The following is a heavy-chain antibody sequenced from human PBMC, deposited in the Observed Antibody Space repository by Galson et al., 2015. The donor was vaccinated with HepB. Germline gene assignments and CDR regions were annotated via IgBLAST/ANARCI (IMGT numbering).Heavy chain of an antibody. CDR2: ISFNGAST. Sequence: SLRLSCAASGFNFDDCAMHWVRQAPGKGLEWVSGISFNGASTGFADSVKGRFTISRDNAKNVLYLEMNSLRVEDTALYYCAKDGGLLWFGELSGFGSWGQGTPVTVSS. CDR3: AKDGGLLWFGELSGFGS. J-gene: IGHJ5*02. D-gene: IGHD3-10*01. CDR1: GFNFDDCA. V-gene: IGHV3-9*01.